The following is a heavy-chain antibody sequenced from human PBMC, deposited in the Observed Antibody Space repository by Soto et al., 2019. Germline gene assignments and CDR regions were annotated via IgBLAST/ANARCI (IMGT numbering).Heavy chain of an antibody. J-gene: IGHJ5*02. D-gene: IGHD2-2*01. CDR2: IYWDDDK. Sequence: GPTMVNDKQSLTLTCTFSGFSLSTSEEGVGWIRQPPGKALEWLAFIYWDDDKRYSPSLKSRLTITKDTSKNQVVLTMTNMDPVDTATYYCAHSPPYCSSTSCYLSPPQHWFDPSGQGTLVTVSS. V-gene: IGHV2-5*02. CDR3: AHSPPYCSSTSCYLSPPQHWFDP. CDR1: GFSLSTSEEG.